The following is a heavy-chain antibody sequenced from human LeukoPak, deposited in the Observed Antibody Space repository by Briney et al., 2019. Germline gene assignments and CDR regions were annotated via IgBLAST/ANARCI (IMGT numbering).Heavy chain of an antibody. CDR2: IYYSGGT. CDR1: GGSISSSSYY. D-gene: IGHD6-19*01. CDR3: ARLYSSGWYPDY. V-gene: IGHV4-39*07. Sequence: SETLSLTCTVSGGSISSSSYYWGWIRQPPGKGLEWIGSIYYSGGTYYNPSLKSRVTISVDTSKNQFSLKLSSVTAADTAVYYCARLYSSGWYPDYWGQGTLVTVSS. J-gene: IGHJ4*02.